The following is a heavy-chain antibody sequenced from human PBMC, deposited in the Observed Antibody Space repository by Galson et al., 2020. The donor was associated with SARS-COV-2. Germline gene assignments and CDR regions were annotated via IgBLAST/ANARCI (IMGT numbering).Heavy chain of an antibody. CDR1: GASINRNDHY. V-gene: IGHV4-39*01. J-gene: IGHJ6*03. CDR3: ARQSAGQYQLLFSYYYMDV. Sequence: SETLSLTCTVSGASINRNDHYWGWIRQPPGRGLEWIGSLFYTGSSYYNASLKSRLTMSVDTSKNQFSLNLSSVTAADTAVYFCARQSAGQYQLLFSYYYMDVWGKGTTVTVSS. CDR2: LFYTGSS. D-gene: IGHD1-1*01.